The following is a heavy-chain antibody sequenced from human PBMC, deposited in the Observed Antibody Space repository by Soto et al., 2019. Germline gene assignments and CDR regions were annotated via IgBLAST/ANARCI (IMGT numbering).Heavy chain of an antibody. CDR2: IDPSAGST. V-gene: IGHV1-46*01. CDR1: GYTLTSFY. CDR3: ARSPRPTGTTLYYFDS. Sequence: ASVKVSCKASGYTLTSFYMHWMRQAPGQGLEWMGVIDPSAGSTTYAQKFKGRVRMTRDTFTSTVFMELSSLRSEDTAVYYCARSPRPTGTTLYYFDSWGQRTLVTVSS. D-gene: IGHD1-1*01. J-gene: IGHJ4*02.